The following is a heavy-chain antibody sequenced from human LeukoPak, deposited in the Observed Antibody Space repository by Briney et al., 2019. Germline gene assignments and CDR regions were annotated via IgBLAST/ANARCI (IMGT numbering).Heavy chain of an antibody. CDR3: ASLDVDTAMVVDY. D-gene: IGHD5-18*01. J-gene: IGHJ4*02. V-gene: IGHV4-59*08. CDR1: GGSISSYY. Sequence: SETLSLTCTVSGGSISSYYWSWLRQPPGKGLEWFGYIYYSGSTNYNPSLKSRVTISVDTSKNQFSLKLSSVTAADTAVYYCASLDVDTAMVVDYWGQGTLVTVSS. CDR2: IYYSGST.